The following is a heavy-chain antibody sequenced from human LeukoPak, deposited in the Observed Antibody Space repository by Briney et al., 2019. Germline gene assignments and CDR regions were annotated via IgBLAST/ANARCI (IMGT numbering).Heavy chain of an antibody. Sequence: ASVKVSCKASGYTFTGYYMHWVRQAPGQGLEWMGWINPNSGGTNYAQKFQGRVTMTRDTSISTAYMELSRLRSDDTAMYYCARAAAASSPTQFHYWGQGTLVTVSS. D-gene: IGHD2-2*01. CDR2: INPNSGGT. V-gene: IGHV1-2*02. CDR1: GYTFTGYY. CDR3: ARAAAASSPTQFHY. J-gene: IGHJ4*02.